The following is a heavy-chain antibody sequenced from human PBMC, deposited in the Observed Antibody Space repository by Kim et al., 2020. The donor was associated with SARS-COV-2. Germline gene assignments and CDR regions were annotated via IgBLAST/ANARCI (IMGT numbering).Heavy chain of an antibody. V-gene: IGHV3-48*02. CDR1: GFTFNTYT. Sequence: GGSLRLSCAASGFTFNTYTMNWVRQAPGKGLEWISSISRSGTDTYYTDSVKGRFTISRDNAKNSLFLQMNSLRDEDTAVYYCARDSLALGSAIQDYWGQGTLVTVSS. CDR2: ISRSGTDT. CDR3: ARDSLALGSAIQDY. J-gene: IGHJ4*02. D-gene: IGHD2-21*01.